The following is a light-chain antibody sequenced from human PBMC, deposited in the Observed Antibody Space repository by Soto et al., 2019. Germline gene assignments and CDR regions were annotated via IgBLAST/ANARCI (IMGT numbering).Light chain of an antibody. CDR2: DAS. CDR1: QSISTW. V-gene: IGKV1-5*01. J-gene: IGKJ2*01. CDR3: QQYKTYPT. Sequence: DIQMTQSPSTLSASVGDRVTITCRASQSISTWLVWYQQKPGQAPKVLIYDASSLQSGVPSRFSGHGSGTDFTLTISSLQPDDSAIYYCQQYKTYPTFGQGTKLDIK.